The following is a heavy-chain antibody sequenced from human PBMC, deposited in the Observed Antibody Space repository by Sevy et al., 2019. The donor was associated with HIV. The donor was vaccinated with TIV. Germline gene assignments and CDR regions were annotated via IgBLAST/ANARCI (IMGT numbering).Heavy chain of an antibody. CDR2: ISNSGSDI. CDR3: AREGMVSPDAFDI. V-gene: IGHV3-11*01. Sequence: GGSLRLSCAASGFTFSDYYMNWIRQAPGKGLEWFSDISNSGSDIHYADSVKGRLTISRDNAKNSLYLQMNSLRAEDTAVYYCAREGMVSPDAFDIWGQGTMVTVSS. J-gene: IGHJ3*02. CDR1: GFTFSDYY. D-gene: IGHD3-10*01.